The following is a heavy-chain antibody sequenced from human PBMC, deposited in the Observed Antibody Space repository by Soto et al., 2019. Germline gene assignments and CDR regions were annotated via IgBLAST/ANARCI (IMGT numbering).Heavy chain of an antibody. D-gene: IGHD1-26*01. CDR1: GFTFGPYS. Sequence: QVQLVESGGGVVQPGRSLRLSCAASGFTFGPYSMHWVRQPPGKGLEWVAVISYDGKNERYTDPVKGRFTVSRDNSKSTMYLQMNSLRSEDTAVYYCARDGYSGRSDGFDIWGQGTMVTVSS. V-gene: IGHV3-30*04. J-gene: IGHJ3*02. CDR3: ARDGYSGRSDGFDI. CDR2: ISYDGKNE.